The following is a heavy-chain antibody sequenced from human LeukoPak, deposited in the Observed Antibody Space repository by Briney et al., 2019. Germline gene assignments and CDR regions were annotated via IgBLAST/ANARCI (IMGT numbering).Heavy chain of an antibody. Sequence: SETLSLTCTVSGYFISSGYYWGWIRQPPGKGLQWIGSIHHSGSTYYNPSLKSRVTISVDTSKNQFSLKLSSVTAADTAVYYCARVPGMGYYYYMDVWAKGPRSPSP. CDR1: GYFISSGYY. CDR3: ARVPGMGYYYYMDV. D-gene: IGHD1-26*01. J-gene: IGHJ6*03. CDR2: IHHSGST. V-gene: IGHV4-38-2*02.